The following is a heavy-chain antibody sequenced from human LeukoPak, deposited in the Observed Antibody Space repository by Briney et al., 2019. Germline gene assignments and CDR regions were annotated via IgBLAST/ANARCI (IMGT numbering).Heavy chain of an antibody. CDR2: IKSKSDGGTT. CDR1: GFTFSDAW. V-gene: IGHV3-15*01. J-gene: IGHJ4*02. D-gene: IGHD2-15*01. CDR3: TADMPASSRAADY. Sequence: GGSLRLSCAASGFTFSDAWMTWVRQAPGMGLEWVGRIKSKSDGGTTHYAAPVKGRFTISRDDSKSTLYLQINSLKTEDTAVYCCTADMPASSRAADYWGQGTLVTVSS.